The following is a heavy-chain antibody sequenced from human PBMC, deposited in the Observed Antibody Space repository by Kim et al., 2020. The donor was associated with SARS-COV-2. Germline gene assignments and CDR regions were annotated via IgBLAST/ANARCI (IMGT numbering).Heavy chain of an antibody. V-gene: IGHV3-23*01. CDR2: GSGGRT. CDR3: AKVGSP. D-gene: IGHD3-10*01. J-gene: IGHJ5*02. Sequence: GSGGRTYYADSVQGRFTISRDNYKNTLYLQRKSLRAEDTAVYYWAKVGSPWGKKTLVTDSS.